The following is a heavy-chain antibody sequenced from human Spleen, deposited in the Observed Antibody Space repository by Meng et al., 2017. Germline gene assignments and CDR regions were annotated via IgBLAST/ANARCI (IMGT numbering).Heavy chain of an antibody. CDR1: GYTFPDYW. V-gene: IGHV1-2*06. J-gene: IGHJ4*02. CDR2: INPKSGDT. Sequence: QVQRVQSGAEVKKPGASGKVSRKASGYTFPDYWLHWVRRAPGQGLEWMGRINPKSGDTHYAQRFQGRVTMTGATSISTAYMELSGLRSDDTAMYYCARDEDISAAGKLFGDYWGQGTLVTVSS. D-gene: IGHD6-13*01. CDR3: ARDEDISAAGKLFGDY.